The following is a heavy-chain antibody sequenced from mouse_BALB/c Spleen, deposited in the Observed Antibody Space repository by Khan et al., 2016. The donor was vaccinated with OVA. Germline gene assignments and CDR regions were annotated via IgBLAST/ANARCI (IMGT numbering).Heavy chain of an antibody. Sequence: EVKLEESGGGLVQPGGSMKLSCVASGFTFSNYWITWVRQSPENVLDLVSAIRLKSDDYVTHYAESVKGRFTISRDDSNSSVYLQMNNLRAEDTGIYYCGILRWGQGTTLTVSS. CDR1: GFTFSNYW. V-gene: IGHV6-6*02. CDR3: GILR. J-gene: IGHJ2*01. CDR2: IRLKSDDYVT.